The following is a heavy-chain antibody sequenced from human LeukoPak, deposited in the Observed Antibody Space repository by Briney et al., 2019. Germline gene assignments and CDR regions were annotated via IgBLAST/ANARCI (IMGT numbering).Heavy chain of an antibody. J-gene: IGHJ5*02. Sequence: PGGSLRLSCAASGFTFSSYEMNWVRQAPGKGLEWVSYISSSGSTIYYADSVKGRFTISRDNAKNSLYLQMNSLRAEDTAVYYCASTKYDYWFDPWGQGTLVTVSS. CDR2: ISSSGSTI. CDR3: ASTKYDYWFDP. V-gene: IGHV3-48*03. CDR1: GFTFSSYE. D-gene: IGHD3-16*01.